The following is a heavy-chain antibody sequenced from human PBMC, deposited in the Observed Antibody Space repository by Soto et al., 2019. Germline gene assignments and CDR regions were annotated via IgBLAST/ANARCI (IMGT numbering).Heavy chain of an antibody. J-gene: IGHJ4*02. CDR2: MNPNSGNT. Sequence: ASVKVSCKASGYTFTSYDINWVRQATGQGLEWMGWMNPNSGNTGYAQKFQGRVTMTRNTSISTAYMELSSLRSEDTAVYYCARRYYYDSSGPTFYYFDYWGQGTLVTVSS. V-gene: IGHV1-8*01. D-gene: IGHD3-22*01. CDR1: GYTFTSYD. CDR3: ARRYYYDSSGPTFYYFDY.